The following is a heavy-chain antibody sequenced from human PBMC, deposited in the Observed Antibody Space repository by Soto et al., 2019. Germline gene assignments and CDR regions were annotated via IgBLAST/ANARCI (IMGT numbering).Heavy chain of an antibody. J-gene: IGHJ4*02. CDR1: GFSLSTYA. D-gene: IGHD1-26*01. V-gene: IGHV3-23*01. CDR2: ITGRGATA. Sequence: EVQLLESGGGLVQPGGSLRLSCAASGFSLSTYAMTWVRQAPGKGLEWVAAITGRGATAYYAKYVKGRFTISRDKSKHRLSLELNSLRAEDTAVYYCGTDEEAGGWDLLWGQGTLVTVSS. CDR3: GTDEEAGGWDLL.